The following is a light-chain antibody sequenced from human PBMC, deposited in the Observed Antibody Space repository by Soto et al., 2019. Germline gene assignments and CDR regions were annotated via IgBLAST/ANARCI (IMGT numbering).Light chain of an antibody. J-gene: IGLJ1*01. CDR1: SGSVSTRYY. Sequence: QAVVTQEPSFSVSPGGTVTLTCGVSSGSVSTRYYPSWYQQTPGQAPRTLIYSTSTRSSGVPDRFSGSKSGNTASLTISGLQAEDEAEYYCSSYTNINTRACVFGTGTKLTVL. V-gene: IGLV8-61*01. CDR3: SSYTNINTRACV. CDR2: STS.